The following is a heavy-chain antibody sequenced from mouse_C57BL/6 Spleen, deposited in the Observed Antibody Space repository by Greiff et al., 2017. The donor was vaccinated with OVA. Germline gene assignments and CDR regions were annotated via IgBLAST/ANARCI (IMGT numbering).Heavy chain of an antibody. V-gene: IGHV1-80*01. CDR1: GYAFSSYW. CDR3: ARAPYYYGSRGYYAKDY. J-gene: IGHJ4*01. Sequence: VQLQQSGAELVKPGASVKISCKASGYAFSSYWMNWVKQRPGKGLEWIGQIYPGDGDTNYNGKFKGKATLTADKSSSTAYMQLSSLTSEDCAVYFGARAPYYYGSRGYYAKDYWGQGTSVTVSS. CDR2: IYPGDGDT. D-gene: IGHD1-1*01.